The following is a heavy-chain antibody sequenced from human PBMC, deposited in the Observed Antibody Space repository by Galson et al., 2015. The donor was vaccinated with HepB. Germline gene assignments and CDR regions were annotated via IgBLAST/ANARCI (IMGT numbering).Heavy chain of an antibody. CDR2: ISYDGNIK. D-gene: IGHD2-15*01. CDR3: CSARRTGPRGRHLDY. Sequence: SLRLSCAASGFTFTSYSMHWVRQAPGKGLDWVAVISYDGNIKYYADSVKGRFTISRDNSKDTLYLQMNSLRTEDTAVYYCCSARRTGPRGRHLDYWGQGTLGTVPS. V-gene: IGHV3-30-3*01. CDR1: GFTFTSYS. J-gene: IGHJ4*02.